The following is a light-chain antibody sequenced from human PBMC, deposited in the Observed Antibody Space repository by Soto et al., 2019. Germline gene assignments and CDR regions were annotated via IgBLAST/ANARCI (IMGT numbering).Light chain of an antibody. Sequence: DIQMTQSPSTLSASVGDIVTITCRASQSISDRLAWYQQKTGRAPEVLIYKASTLESGVPSRFSGNGSGTEFTLTISSLQPDDFATYYCQHYNSYSEAFGQGTKVDIK. J-gene: IGKJ1*01. CDR2: KAS. V-gene: IGKV1-5*03. CDR3: QHYNSYSEA. CDR1: QSISDR.